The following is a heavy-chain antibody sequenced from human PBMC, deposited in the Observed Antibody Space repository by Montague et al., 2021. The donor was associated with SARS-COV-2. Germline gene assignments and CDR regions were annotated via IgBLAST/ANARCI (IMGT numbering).Heavy chain of an antibody. CDR3: ARVKVGATNRIYFDY. CDR2: IYYTGRT. D-gene: IGHD1-26*01. Sequence: TLSLTCSVSGGSISSGGYYWSWICHHPGKGLEWIGYIYYTGRTYYNPSLKSRVSMSVDTSNNQFSLSLSSLTAADTAVFYCARVKVGATNRIYFDYWGQGALVTVSS. CDR1: GGSISSGGYY. J-gene: IGHJ4*02. V-gene: IGHV4-31*03.